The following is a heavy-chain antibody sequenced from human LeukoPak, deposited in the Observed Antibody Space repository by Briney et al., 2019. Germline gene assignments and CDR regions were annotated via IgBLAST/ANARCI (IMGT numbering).Heavy chain of an antibody. Sequence: GGSLRLSCAASGFTFSSYAMSWVRQAPGKGLEWVSAISGSGGSTYYADSVKGRFTISRDNSKNTPYLQMNSLRAEDTAVYYCAKEKEYYDILTGFDYWGQGTLVTVSS. J-gene: IGHJ4*02. D-gene: IGHD3-9*01. CDR2: ISGSGGST. CDR3: AKEKEYYDILTGFDY. CDR1: GFTFSSYA. V-gene: IGHV3-23*01.